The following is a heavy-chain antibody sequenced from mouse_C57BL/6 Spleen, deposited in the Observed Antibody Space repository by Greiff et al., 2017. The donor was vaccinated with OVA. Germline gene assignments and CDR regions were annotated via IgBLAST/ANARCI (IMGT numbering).Heavy chain of an antibody. CDR3: ARERDTMANGGGYFDY. V-gene: IGHV1-55*01. D-gene: IGHD1-1*02. J-gene: IGHJ2*01. CDR1: GYTFTSYW. CDR2: IYPGSGST. Sequence: QVQLQQPGAELVKPGASVKMSCKASGYTFTSYWITWVKQRPGQGLEWIGDIYPGSGSTNYNEKLKSKATLTVDTSSSTDYMQLSSLTSEDSAVYYCARERDTMANGGGYFDYWGQGTTLTVSS.